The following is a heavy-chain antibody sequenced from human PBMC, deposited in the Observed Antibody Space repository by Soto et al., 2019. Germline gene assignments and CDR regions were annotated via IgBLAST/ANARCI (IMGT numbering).Heavy chain of an antibody. V-gene: IGHV1-18*01. D-gene: IGHD2-15*01. J-gene: IGHJ6*03. CDR1: GYTFTSYG. Sequence: ASVKVSCKASGYTFTSYGTSWVRQAPGQGLEWMGWISAYNGNTNYAQKLQGRVTMTTDTSTSTAYMELRSLRSDDTAVYYCARDLYCSGGSCYSWYYYYYMDVWGKGTTVTVSS. CDR2: ISAYNGNT. CDR3: ARDLYCSGGSCYSWYYYYYMDV.